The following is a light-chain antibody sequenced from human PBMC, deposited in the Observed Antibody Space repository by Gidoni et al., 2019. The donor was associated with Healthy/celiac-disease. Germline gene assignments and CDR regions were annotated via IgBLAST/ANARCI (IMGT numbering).Light chain of an antibody. CDR3: QQYGISPFT. J-gene: IGKJ3*01. CDR2: GAS. Sequence: DIVLTPSPGPLSLSPGERATLSCRASHSVSSSYLAVYQQEPGQAPRVLIYGASSRATGIPDRFMGSGSGTDFTLTISRLEPEDFAVYYCQQYGISPFTFGPVTKVDIK. V-gene: IGKV3-20*01. CDR1: HSVSSSY.